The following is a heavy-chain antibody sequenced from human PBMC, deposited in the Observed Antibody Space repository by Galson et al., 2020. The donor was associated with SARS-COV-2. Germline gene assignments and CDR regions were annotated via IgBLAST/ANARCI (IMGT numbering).Heavy chain of an antibody. D-gene: IGHD3-9*01. CDR1: GGSISSGNYY. CDR2: IYKSGNT. Sequence: SETLSLTCTVSGGSISSGNYYWSWIRQPAGKGLEWIGRIYKSGNTNYNPSLWSQVTISVDTSKNQFSLKLSSVTAADMAVYYCARQILTGYYSFYYFDFWGQGTLVTVSS. V-gene: IGHV4-61*02. CDR3: ARQILTGYYSFYYFDF. J-gene: IGHJ4*02.